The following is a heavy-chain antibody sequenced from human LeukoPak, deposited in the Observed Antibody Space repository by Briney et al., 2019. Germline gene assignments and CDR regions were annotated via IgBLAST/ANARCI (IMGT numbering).Heavy chain of an antibody. CDR1: GFTFSNYA. V-gene: IGHV3-23*01. J-gene: IGHJ4*02. CDR3: AKVILGYYGSGSLPFDY. CDR2: ISGSGGST. Sequence: GGSLRLSCAASGFTFSNYAMSWVRQAPGKGLEWVSAISGSGGSTYYADSVKGRFTISRDNSKNTLYLQMNSLRAEDTAVYYCAKVILGYYGSGSLPFDYWGQGTLVTVSS. D-gene: IGHD3-10*01.